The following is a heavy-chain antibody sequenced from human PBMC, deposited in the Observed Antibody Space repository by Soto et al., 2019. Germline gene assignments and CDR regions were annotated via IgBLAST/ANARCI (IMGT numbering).Heavy chain of an antibody. Sequence: SETLSLTCAVSSGSISSSNWWSWVRQPPGKGLEWIGEIYHSGSTNYNPSLKSRVTKSVDKSKNQFSLKLSSVTAADTAVYYCAREGKMTRTKMTTVTHNWFDPWGQGTLVTVSS. CDR3: AREGKMTRTKMTTVTHNWFDP. J-gene: IGHJ5*02. V-gene: IGHV4-4*02. CDR2: IYHSGST. CDR1: SGSISSSNW. D-gene: IGHD4-17*01.